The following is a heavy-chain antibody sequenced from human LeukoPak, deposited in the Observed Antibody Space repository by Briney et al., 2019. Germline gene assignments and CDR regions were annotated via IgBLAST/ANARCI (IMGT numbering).Heavy chain of an antibody. Sequence: PGGSLRLSCGASGFTFSSYAMSWVRQAPGKGLEWVSAIGSGTYYADSVKGRFTISIDNSKNTLYLQMNGLTAGDTAMYYCARDSYQDYYGRFDPWGQGTLLIVPS. D-gene: IGHD3-10*01. J-gene: IGHJ5*02. V-gene: IGHV3-23*01. CDR1: GFTFSSYA. CDR3: ARDSYQDYYGRFDP. CDR2: IGSGT.